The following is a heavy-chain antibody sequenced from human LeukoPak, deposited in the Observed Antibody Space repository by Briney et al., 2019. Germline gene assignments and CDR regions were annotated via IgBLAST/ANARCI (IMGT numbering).Heavy chain of an antibody. CDR3: ARAGYSSSRLLRYYFDY. CDR1: GGSISSYY. V-gene: IGHV4-4*07. CDR2: IYTSGST. J-gene: IGHJ4*02. Sequence: SETLSLTCTVSGGSISSYYWSWIWQPAGKGLEWIGRIYTSGSTNYNPSLKSRVTMSVDTSKNQFSLKLSSVTAADTAVYYCARAGYSSSRLLRYYFDYWGQGTLVTVSS. D-gene: IGHD6-13*01.